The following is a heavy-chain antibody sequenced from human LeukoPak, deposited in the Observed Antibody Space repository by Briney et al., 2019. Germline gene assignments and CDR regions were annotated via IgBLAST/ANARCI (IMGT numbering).Heavy chain of an antibody. D-gene: IGHD2-21*01. V-gene: IGHV4-59*01. CDR3: ARVRIPHAFDV. J-gene: IGHJ3*01. Sequence: LETLSLTSSVSGGSIRSYFWNRIRQPPGKGLEWIGYIYYSGSTNYNPPLKSRVTISVDTSKNQFSLKLSSVTAADTAVYYGARVRIPHAFDVWGQGTMVTVSS. CDR1: GGSIRSYF. CDR2: IYYSGST.